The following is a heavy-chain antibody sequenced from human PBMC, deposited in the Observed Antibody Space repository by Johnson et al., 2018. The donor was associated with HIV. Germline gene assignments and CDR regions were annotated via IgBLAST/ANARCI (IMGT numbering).Heavy chain of an antibody. CDR1: GFTFSSYW. J-gene: IGHJ3*02. CDR3: ARVHIYCIGDTCFHLEHPFI. Sequence: VQLVESGGGLVQPGGSLRLSCIASGFTFSSYWMSWVRQAPGKGLELVANINQDGSEPYYVDSVSGRCPISRDNAKDDVFLHLDSLRAEDTAVEYCARVHIYCIGDTCFHLEHPFIWDQGTMVTVSS. CDR2: INQDGSEP. D-gene: IGHD2-15*01. V-gene: IGHV3-7*01.